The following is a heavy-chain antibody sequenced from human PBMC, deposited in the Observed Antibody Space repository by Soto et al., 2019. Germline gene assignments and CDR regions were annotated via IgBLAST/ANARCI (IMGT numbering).Heavy chain of an antibody. CDR1: GFTFSDHY. Sequence: QVQLVESGGGLVMPGESLRLSCAASGFTFSDHYMSWIRQAPGKGLEWGSYISSSGNSMYYADSGKGRFTVSRDDAKNLLYLQINSLRAEDTAVYYCARRAASGRHFDHWGQGTLVSVSS. J-gene: IGHJ4*02. CDR3: ARRAASGRHFDH. CDR2: ISSSGNSM. D-gene: IGHD6-13*01. V-gene: IGHV3-11*01.